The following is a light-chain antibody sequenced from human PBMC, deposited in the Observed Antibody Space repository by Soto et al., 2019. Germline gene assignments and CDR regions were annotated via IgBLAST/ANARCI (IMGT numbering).Light chain of an antibody. V-gene: IGKV4-1*01. J-gene: IGKJ1*01. Sequence: DIVMTQSPDSLAVSLGERATINCKSSQSVLYSSNNKNYLAWYQQKPGQPPKLLIYWASTRESGVPDRFSGSGSGTDFNLTISSLQAEDVAVYSCQGYDSTPWTFGQGTKVEIK. CDR3: QGYDSTPWT. CDR2: WAS. CDR1: QSVLYSSNNKNY.